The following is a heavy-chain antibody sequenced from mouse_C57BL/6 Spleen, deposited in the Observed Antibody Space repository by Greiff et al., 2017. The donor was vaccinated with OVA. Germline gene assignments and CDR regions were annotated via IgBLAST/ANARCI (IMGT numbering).Heavy chain of an antibody. Sequence: VQLQQPGAELVKPGASVKLSCKASGYTFTSYWMHWVKQRPGQGLEWIGMIHPNSGSTNYNEKFKSKATLTVDKSSSTAYMQLSSLTSEDSAVYYCARSYGSRWYFDVWGTGTTVTVSS. J-gene: IGHJ1*03. CDR1: GYTFTSYW. CDR2: IHPNSGST. CDR3: ARSYGSRWYFDV. V-gene: IGHV1-64*01. D-gene: IGHD1-1*01.